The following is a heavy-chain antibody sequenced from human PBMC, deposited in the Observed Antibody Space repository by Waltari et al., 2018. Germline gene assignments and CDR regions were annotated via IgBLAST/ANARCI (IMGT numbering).Heavy chain of an antibody. Sequence: EVQLLESGGGLVQPGGSLRLSCAASGLTFSSSALSWVRQAPGKGLEWASAISGSGGSTYYADSVKGRFTISRDNSKNTLYLQMNSLRAEDTAVYYCAKDPWGRHHIRFDYWGQGTLVTVSS. J-gene: IGHJ4*02. CDR3: AKDPWGRHHIRFDY. CDR1: GLTFSSSA. V-gene: IGHV3-23*01. D-gene: IGHD7-27*01. CDR2: ISGSGGST.